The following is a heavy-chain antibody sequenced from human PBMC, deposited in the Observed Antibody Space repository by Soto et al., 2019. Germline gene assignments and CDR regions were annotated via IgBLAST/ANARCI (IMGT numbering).Heavy chain of an antibody. CDR3: ARGPDDVVVVAATDWFDP. CDR2: IYYSGST. CDR1: GGSISSYY. J-gene: IGHJ5*02. V-gene: IGHV4-59*01. D-gene: IGHD2-15*01. Sequence: SETLSLTCTVSGGSISSYYWSWIRQPPGKGLEWIGYIYYSGSTNYNPSLKSRVTISVDTSKNQFSLKLSSVTAADTAVYYCARGPDDVVVVAATDWFDPWGQGTQVTVSS.